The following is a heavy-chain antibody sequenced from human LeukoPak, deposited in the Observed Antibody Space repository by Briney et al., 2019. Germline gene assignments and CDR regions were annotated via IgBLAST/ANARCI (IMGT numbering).Heavy chain of an antibody. J-gene: IGHJ3*02. CDR3: ARAQGRYDSSEGAFDI. CDR2: IWYDGSNK. D-gene: IGHD3-22*01. V-gene: IGHV3-33*01. CDR1: GFTFSSYG. Sequence: GGSLRLSCAASGFTFSSYGMHWVRQAPGKGLEWVGVIWYDGSNKYYADSVKGRFTISRDNSKNTLYLQMNSLRAEDTAVYYCARAQGRYDSSEGAFDIWGQGTMVTVSS.